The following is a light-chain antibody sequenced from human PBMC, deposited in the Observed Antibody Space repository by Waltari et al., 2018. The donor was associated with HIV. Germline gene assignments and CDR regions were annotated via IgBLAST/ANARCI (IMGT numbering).Light chain of an antibody. Sequence: DIVMTQPPDSLAVSLGERATINCKSSQSVLYNSNNKNYLAWYQQKAGQPPNLLIYWASTREFGVPDRFSGSGSGTDFTLTISSLQAEDVAVYYCQQYYSTPHTFGQGTKLEIK. J-gene: IGKJ2*01. CDR1: QSVLYNSNNKNY. CDR2: WAS. V-gene: IGKV4-1*01. CDR3: QQYYSTPHT.